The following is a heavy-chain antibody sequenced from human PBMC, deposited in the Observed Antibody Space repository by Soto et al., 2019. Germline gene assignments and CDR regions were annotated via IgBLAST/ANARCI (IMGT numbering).Heavy chain of an antibody. V-gene: IGHV3-21*06. CDR1: GFTFTSYS. J-gene: IGHJ4*02. CDR3: ARESEELTSNFDY. CDR2: ISSTTNYI. D-gene: IGHD1-26*01. Sequence: VGSLRLSCAASGFTFTSYSMNWVRQAPGKGLEWVSSISSTTNYIYYGDSMKGRFTISRDNAKNSLYLEMNSLRAEDTAVYYCARESEELTSNFDYWGQGTLVTVSS.